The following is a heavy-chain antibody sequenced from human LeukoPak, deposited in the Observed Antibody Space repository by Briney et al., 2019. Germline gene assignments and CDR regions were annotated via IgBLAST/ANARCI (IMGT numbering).Heavy chain of an antibody. CDR1: GASTASHY. D-gene: IGHD3-3*01. V-gene: IGHV4-59*11. CDR3: ARTWSNWFDP. CDR2: MFDTVST. J-gene: IGHJ5*02. Sequence: SETLSLTCTVSGASTASHYWTWLRQPPGKELEWIAYMFDTVSTKSNPSLKSRLTLSVDTSKKQLSLRLSSVTAADTAVYYCARTWSNWFDPWGPGTLVTVSS.